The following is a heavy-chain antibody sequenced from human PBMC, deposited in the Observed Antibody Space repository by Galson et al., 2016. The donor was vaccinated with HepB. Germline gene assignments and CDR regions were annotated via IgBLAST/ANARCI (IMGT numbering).Heavy chain of an antibody. CDR1: GSSLIELS. Sequence: SVKVSCKVSGSSLIELSVHWVRQIPGKGLEWMGGFDPQEGETFYAQEFQGRVIMTGDRSTDTAYMEMRSLRSEDTAIYYCTAIVGYCAKGLCHGALSWFDPWGQGTQVTVAS. CDR3: TAIVGYCAKGLCHGALSWFDP. CDR2: FDPQEGET. J-gene: IGHJ5*02. D-gene: IGHD2-8*01. V-gene: IGHV1-24*01.